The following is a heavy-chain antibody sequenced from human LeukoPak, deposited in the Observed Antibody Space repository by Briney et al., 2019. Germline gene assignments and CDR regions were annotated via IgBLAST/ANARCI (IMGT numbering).Heavy chain of an antibody. CDR2: IRGSRSCLGSGM. CDR3: ARDNNWGFDY. V-gene: IGHV3-48*04. CDR1: GFIFSDYS. D-gene: IGHD7-27*01. J-gene: IGHJ4*02. Sequence: GGSLRLSCAASGFIFSDYSMNWVRQAPGKGLEGSSNIRGSRSCLGSGMYYADSVRGRFTISRDDAKTSLYLQMSSLRAEDTAFYYCARDNNWGFDYWGQGALVTVSS.